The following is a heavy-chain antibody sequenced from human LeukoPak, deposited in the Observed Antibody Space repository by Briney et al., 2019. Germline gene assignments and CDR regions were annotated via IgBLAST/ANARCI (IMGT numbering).Heavy chain of an antibody. V-gene: IGHV3-30*18. J-gene: IGHJ5*02. Sequence: PGRSLRLSCAASGFTFSSYGMHWVRQAPGKGLEWVAVISYDGSNKYYADSVKGRFTISRDNSKNTLYLQMNSLRAEDTAVYYCAKDTYSNGFDPWGQGTLVTVSS. CDR1: GFTFSSYG. D-gene: IGHD4-11*01. CDR3: AKDTYSNGFDP. CDR2: ISYDGSNK.